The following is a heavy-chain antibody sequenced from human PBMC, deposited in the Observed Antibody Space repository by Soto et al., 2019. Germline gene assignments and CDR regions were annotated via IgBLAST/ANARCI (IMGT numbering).Heavy chain of an antibody. CDR1: EVTFSSYS. Sequence: EVHLLGSGGGVVQPGGALRLSCAASEVTFSSYSMSWVRQAPGKGLAWVPGITGSGDTTYYADSVKGRFPISRDNSKDTLDLQRNSLRAEDTAVYDCAQGPSPCEGFERIDQWGQGTLVTVSS. CDR3: AQGPSPCEGFERIDQ. V-gene: IGHV3-23*01. D-gene: IGHD2-15*01. J-gene: IGHJ4*02. CDR2: ITGSGDTT.